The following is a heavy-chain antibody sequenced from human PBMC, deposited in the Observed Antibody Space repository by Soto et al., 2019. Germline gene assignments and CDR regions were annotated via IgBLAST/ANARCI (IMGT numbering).Heavy chain of an antibody. CDR2: INPGNGNT. J-gene: IGHJ2*01. CDR1: GYTFTSYA. Sequence: QVQVVQSGAEVKKPGASVKVSCKASGYTFTSYAMHWVRQAPGQRLEWMGWINPGNGNTKNSQKFQGRVTITRDTFASTAYMELSSLRSEDTAVYYCARGASSVTTFDVDLWGRGTLVTVSS. V-gene: IGHV1-3*01. CDR3: ARGASSVTTFDVDL. D-gene: IGHD4-17*01.